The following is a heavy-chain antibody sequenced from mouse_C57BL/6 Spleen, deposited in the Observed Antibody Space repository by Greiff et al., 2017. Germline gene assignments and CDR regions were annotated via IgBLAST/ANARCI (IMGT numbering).Heavy chain of an antibody. D-gene: IGHD1-1*01. CDR2: IYPGSGST. J-gene: IGHJ4*01. CDR3: ARENYDGSSSYYARDY. V-gene: IGHV1-55*01. Sequence: QVQLQQPGAELVKPGASVKMSCKASGYTFTSYWITWVKQRPGQGLEWIGDIYPGSGSTNYNEKFKSKATLTVDTSSSTAYMQLSSLTSEDSAVYYCARENYDGSSSYYARDYWGQGTSVTVSS. CDR1: GYTFTSYW.